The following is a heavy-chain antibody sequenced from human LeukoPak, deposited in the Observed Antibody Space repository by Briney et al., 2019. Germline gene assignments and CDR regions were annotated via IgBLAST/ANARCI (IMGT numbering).Heavy chain of an antibody. CDR2: IKQDGSEK. CDR3: ARGGSGWTRPFQH. CDR1: GSTFSSYW. D-gene: IGHD6-19*01. V-gene: IGHV3-7*01. Sequence: PGGSLRLSCAASGSTFSSYWMSWVRQAPGKGLEWVANIKQDGSEKYYVDSVKGRFTISRDNAKNSLYLQMNSLRAEDTAVYYCARGGSGWTRPFQHWGQGTLVTVSS. J-gene: IGHJ1*01.